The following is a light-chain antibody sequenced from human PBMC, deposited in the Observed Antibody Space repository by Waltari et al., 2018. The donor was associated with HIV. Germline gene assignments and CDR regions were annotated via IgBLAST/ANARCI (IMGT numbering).Light chain of an antibody. J-gene: IGLJ2*01. CDR1: SSDVGSYNL. CDR2: EGS. Sequence: QSALTQPASVSGSPGQSITISCTGTSSDVGSYNLDSWYQQPPGKAPKLMIYEGSKRPSVVSNRFSGSKSGNTASLTISGLQAEDEAEYYCCSYAGSVVFGGGTKLTVL. V-gene: IGLV2-23*01. CDR3: CSYAGSVV.